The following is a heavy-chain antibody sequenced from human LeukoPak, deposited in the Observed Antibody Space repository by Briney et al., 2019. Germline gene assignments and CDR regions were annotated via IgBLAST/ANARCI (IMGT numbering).Heavy chain of an antibody. CDR1: AGSINSGDYY. CDR2: SYSPGTN. Sequence: SETLSLACTVSAGSINSGDYYWSWIRQPAGKGLKWIERSYSPGTNYNYNPSVKSRVTISIDTSKNQFSLKLTSVTAADTAVYYCARGIGTSYDSSRDAFDIWGQGTMVTVSS. D-gene: IGHD3-22*01. V-gene: IGHV4-61*02. CDR3: ARGIGTSYDSSRDAFDI. J-gene: IGHJ3*02.